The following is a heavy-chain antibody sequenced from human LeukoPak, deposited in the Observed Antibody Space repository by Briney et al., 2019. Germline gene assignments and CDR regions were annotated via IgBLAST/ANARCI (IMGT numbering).Heavy chain of an antibody. CDR3: AKMFNADVYFEY. CDR1: GGSISSYY. J-gene: IGHJ4*02. Sequence: SETLSLTCTVSGGSISSYYWSWIRQPAGKGLEWIGRIHTSGSTNYNPSLKSRVTMSVDTSKNQFSLKLSSVTAADTAVYYCAKMFNADVYFEYWGQGILVTVSS. V-gene: IGHV4-4*07. D-gene: IGHD2-2*01. CDR2: IHTSGST.